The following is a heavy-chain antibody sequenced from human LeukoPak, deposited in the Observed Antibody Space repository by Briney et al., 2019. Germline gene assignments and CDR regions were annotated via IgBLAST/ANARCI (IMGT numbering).Heavy chain of an antibody. V-gene: IGHV3-15*07. J-gene: IGHJ4*02. D-gene: IGHD1-1*01. Sequence: GGSLRLSCAASGFTFSNAWMNWVRQAPGKGLEWVGCIKSKTDGGTTDYAAPVKGRFTISRDDSKNTLYLQMNSLKTEDTAVYYCALGNGVDYWGQGTLVTVSS. CDR3: ALGNGVDY. CDR2: IKSKTDGGTT. CDR1: GFTFSNAW.